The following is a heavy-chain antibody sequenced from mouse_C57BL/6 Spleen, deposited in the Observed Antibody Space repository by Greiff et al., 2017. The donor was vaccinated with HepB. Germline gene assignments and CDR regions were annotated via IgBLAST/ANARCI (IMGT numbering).Heavy chain of an antibody. D-gene: IGHD2-4*01. CDR2: IHPTSGST. Sequence: QVQLQQPGAELVKPGASVKLSCKASGYTFTSYWMHWVKQRPGQGLEWIGMIHPTSGSTNYNEKFKSKATLTVDKSSSTAYMQLSSLTSEDSAVYYCASPYDYDGDAMDYWGQGTSVTVSS. CDR3: ASPYDYDGDAMDY. J-gene: IGHJ4*01. V-gene: IGHV1-64*01. CDR1: GYTFTSYW.